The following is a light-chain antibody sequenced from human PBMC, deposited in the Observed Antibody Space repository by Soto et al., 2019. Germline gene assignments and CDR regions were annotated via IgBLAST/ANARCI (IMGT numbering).Light chain of an antibody. CDR3: QSYDRSSPVI. CDR1: SGSIASSY. V-gene: IGLV6-57*04. CDR2: ADN. J-gene: IGLJ2*01. Sequence: NFMLTQPHSVSEFPGKTVTISCTRSSGSIASSYVQWYQQRPGSAPSILIYADNERPSAVPGRFSGSIDRSSNSASLTIAGLKTEDEADYYCQSYDRSSPVIFGGGTKLTVL.